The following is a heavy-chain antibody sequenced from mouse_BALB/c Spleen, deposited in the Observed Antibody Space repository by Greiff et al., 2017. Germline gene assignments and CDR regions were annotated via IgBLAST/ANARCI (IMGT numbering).Heavy chain of an antibody. J-gene: IGHJ4*01. Sequence: EVQLVESGGGLVKPGGSLKLSCAASGFTFSSYAMSWVRQTPEKRLEWVASISSGGSTYYPDSVKGRFTISRDNARNIQYLQMSSLRSEDTAMYYCARVYGSSHYAMDYWGQGTSVTVSS. CDR2: ISSGGST. CDR3: ARVYGSSHYAMDY. D-gene: IGHD1-1*01. CDR1: GFTFSSYA. V-gene: IGHV5-6-5*01.